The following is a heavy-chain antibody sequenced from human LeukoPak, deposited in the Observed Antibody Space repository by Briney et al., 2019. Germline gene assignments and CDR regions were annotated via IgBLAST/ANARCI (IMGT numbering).Heavy chain of an antibody. CDR3: TSSYRSGWYGQY. J-gene: IGHJ4*02. Sequence: GGSLRLSCTASGFTFGDYPITWSRQAPGKGLEWVGFTRSKTHGGTTEYAASVKGRFTISGDDSKNIAYLQMNSLKTEDTAMYYCTSSYRSGWYGQYWGQGTLVTVSS. CDR1: GFTFGDYP. V-gene: IGHV3-49*03. D-gene: IGHD6-19*01. CDR2: TRSKTHGGTT.